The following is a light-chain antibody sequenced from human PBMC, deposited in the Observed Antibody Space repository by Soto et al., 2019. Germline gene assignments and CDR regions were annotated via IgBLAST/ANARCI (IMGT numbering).Light chain of an antibody. CDR1: QSVSSY. V-gene: IGKV3-11*01. J-gene: IGKJ4*01. CDR3: QQRSNWPPLT. CDR2: DAS. Sequence: EIVLTQSPATLSLSPGERATLSCRASQSVSSYLAWYQQKPGQAPRLLNYDASNRATGIPARFSGSGSVTDFTLTISSLEPEDFAVYYCQQRSNWPPLTFGGGTKVDI.